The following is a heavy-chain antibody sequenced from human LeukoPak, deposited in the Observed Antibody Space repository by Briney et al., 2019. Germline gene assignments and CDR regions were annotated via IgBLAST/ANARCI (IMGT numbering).Heavy chain of an antibody. V-gene: IGHV4-59*08. CDR1: GGSISSYY. CDR3: ARRRGATFDY. CDR2: IYYSGST. D-gene: IGHD1-26*01. Sequence: SETLSLTCTVSGGSISSYYWSWIRQPPGKGLEWIGYIYYSGSTNYNPSLKSRVTISVDTSKNQFPLKLSSVTAADTAVYYCARRRGATFDYWGQGTLVTVSS. J-gene: IGHJ4*02.